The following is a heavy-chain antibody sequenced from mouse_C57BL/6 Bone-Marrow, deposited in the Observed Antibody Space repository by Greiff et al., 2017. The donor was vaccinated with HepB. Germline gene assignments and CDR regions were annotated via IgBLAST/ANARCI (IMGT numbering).Heavy chain of an antibody. CDR3: ARDFFDY. J-gene: IGHJ2*01. Sequence: DVKLQESGPGLVKPSQSLSLTCSVTGYSITSGYYWNWIRQFPGNKLEWMGYISYDGSNNYNPSLKNRISIARDTSKNQFFLKLNSVTTEDTATYYCARDFFDYWGQGTTLTVSS. V-gene: IGHV3-6*01. CDR2: ISYDGSN. CDR1: GYSITSGYY.